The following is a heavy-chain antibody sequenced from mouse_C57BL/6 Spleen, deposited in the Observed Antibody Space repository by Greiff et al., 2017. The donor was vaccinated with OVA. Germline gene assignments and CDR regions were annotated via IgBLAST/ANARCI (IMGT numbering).Heavy chain of an antibody. CDR1: GYTFTSYW. Sequence: VKLQQPGAELVRPGSSVKLSCKASGYTFTSYWMHWVKQRPIQGLEWIGNIDPSDSETHYNQKFKDKATLTVDKSSSTAYMQLSSLTSEDSAVYYCAKNYGSHWYFDVWGTGTTVTVSS. V-gene: IGHV1-52*01. D-gene: IGHD1-1*01. CDR3: AKNYGSHWYFDV. CDR2: IDPSDSET. J-gene: IGHJ1*03.